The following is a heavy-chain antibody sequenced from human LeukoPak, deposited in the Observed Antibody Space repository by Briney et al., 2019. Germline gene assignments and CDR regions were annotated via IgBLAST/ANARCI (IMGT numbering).Heavy chain of an antibody. J-gene: IGHJ4*02. CDR3: ARERAGDPGGEEVFGAAPYDY. CDR1: GFNFSNYE. CDR2: MSRGRITI. D-gene: IGHD3-3*01. Sequence: PGGSLRLSCAASGFNFSNYEMNWIRQAPGRGLEWISAMSRGRITIYYADSVKGRFAISRDDARNSVFLQMTSLRPDDTAIYYCARERAGDPGGEEVFGAAPYDYWGQGILVTVSS. V-gene: IGHV3-48*03.